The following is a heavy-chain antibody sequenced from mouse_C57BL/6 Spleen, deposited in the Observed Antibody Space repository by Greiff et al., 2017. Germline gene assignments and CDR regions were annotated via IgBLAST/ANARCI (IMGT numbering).Heavy chain of an antibody. CDR3: ARDYSNPYYYAMDY. CDR1: GFTFSDYG. V-gene: IGHV5-17*01. CDR2: ISSGSSTI. D-gene: IGHD2-5*01. J-gene: IGHJ4*01. Sequence: DVMLVESGGGLVKPGGSLKLSCAASGFTFSDYGMHWVRQAPEKGLEWVAYISSGSSTIYYADTVKGRFTISRDNAKNTLFLQMTSLRSEDTAMYYCARDYSNPYYYAMDYWGQGTSVTVSS.